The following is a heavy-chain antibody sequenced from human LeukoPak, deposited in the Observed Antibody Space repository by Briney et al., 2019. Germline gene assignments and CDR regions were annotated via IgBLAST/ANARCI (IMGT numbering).Heavy chain of an antibody. CDR3: AKARPMYDSSAYFDY. CDR1: GFAFSTYG. V-gene: IGHV3-30*18. CDR2: ISHDGGNK. Sequence: GRSLRLSCAASGFAFSTYGMYWVRQPPGKGLEWMAVISHDGGNKFYADSVRGRFTISRDNSKNTLYLQMSNLRTEDSAVYYCAKARPMYDSSAYFDYWGQGTLVTVSS. J-gene: IGHJ4*02. D-gene: IGHD3-22*01.